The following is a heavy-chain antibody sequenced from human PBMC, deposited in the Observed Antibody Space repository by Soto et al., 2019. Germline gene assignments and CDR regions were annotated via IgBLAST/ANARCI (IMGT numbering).Heavy chain of an antibody. D-gene: IGHD3-22*01. CDR3: AKHLTYYYDSSGYNYYYYYGMDV. J-gene: IGHJ6*02. Sequence: LRLSCAASGFTFSSYAMSWVRQAPGKGLEWVSAISGSGGSTYYADSVKGRFTISRDNSKNTLYLQMNSLRAEDTAVYYCAKHLTYYYDSSGYNYYYYYGMDVWVQGTTVTVSS. V-gene: IGHV3-23*01. CDR1: GFTFSSYA. CDR2: ISGSGGST.